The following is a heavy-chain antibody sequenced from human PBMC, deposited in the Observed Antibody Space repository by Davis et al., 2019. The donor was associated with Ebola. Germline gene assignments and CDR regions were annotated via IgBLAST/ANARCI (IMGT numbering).Heavy chain of an antibody. J-gene: IGHJ4*02. CDR1: GFTFSDHY. V-gene: IGHV3-11*04. CDR3: AREDYGDYFDY. D-gene: IGHD4-17*01. Sequence: GESLKISCAASGFTFSDHYMSWIRQAPGKGLEWVSYISSSGSTKYYADSVKGRFTISRDNSKNTLYLQMNSLRAEDTAVYYCAREDYGDYFDYWGQGTLVTVSS. CDR2: ISSSGSTK.